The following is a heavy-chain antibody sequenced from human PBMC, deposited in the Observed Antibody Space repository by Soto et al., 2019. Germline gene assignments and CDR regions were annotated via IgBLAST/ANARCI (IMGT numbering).Heavy chain of an antibody. V-gene: IGHV3-30*18. D-gene: IGHD6-19*01. CDR1: GFTFSSYG. J-gene: IGHJ4*02. Sequence: GESLKISCAASGFTFSSYGMHWVRQAPGKGLEWVAVISYDGSNKYYADSVKGRFTISRDNSKNTLYLQMNSLRAEDTAVYYCAKAKSPAVAGTFGVGYWGQGTLVTVSS. CDR3: AKAKSPAVAGTFGVGY. CDR2: ISYDGSNK.